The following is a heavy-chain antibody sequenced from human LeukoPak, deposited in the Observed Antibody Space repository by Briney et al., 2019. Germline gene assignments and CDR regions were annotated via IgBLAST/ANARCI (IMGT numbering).Heavy chain of an antibody. Sequence: GGSLRLSCAASGFTFSSYAMSWVRQAPGKGLEWVSAISGSGGSTYYADSVKGRFTISRDNSKNTLYLQMNSLRAEDTAVYYCANSPPAATAYYYYYMDVWGKGTTVTVSS. J-gene: IGHJ6*03. D-gene: IGHD2-2*01. V-gene: IGHV3-23*01. CDR3: ANSPPAATAYYYYYMDV. CDR2: ISGSGGST. CDR1: GFTFSSYA.